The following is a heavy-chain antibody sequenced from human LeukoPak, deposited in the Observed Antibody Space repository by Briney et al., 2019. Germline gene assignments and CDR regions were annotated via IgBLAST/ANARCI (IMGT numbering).Heavy chain of an antibody. V-gene: IGHV1-18*01. Sequence: ASVKVSCTASGYTFTSYGISWARQAPGQGPEWMGWISAYNGNTNYAQKLQGRVTMTTDTSTSTAYMELSRLRSDDTAVYYCARDGKGGSYPDWGQGTLVTVSS. CDR3: ARDGKGGSYPD. CDR1: GYTFTSYG. D-gene: IGHD3-16*02. CDR2: ISAYNGNT. J-gene: IGHJ4*02.